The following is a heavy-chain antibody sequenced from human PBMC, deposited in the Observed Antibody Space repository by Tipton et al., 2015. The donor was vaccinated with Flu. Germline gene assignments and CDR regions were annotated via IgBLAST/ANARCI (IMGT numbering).Heavy chain of an antibody. V-gene: IGHV4-59*08. CDR3: ARHRVGLAVAGVVF. D-gene: IGHD6-19*01. Sequence: TLSLTCTVSGGSITSYYWSWIRQPPGKGLEWTGYFYGSGSTNYNPSLKSRVTISVDTSKNQFFLRLTSVTAADTAVYYCARHRVGLAVAGVVFWGQGTPVSVSS. CDR1: GGSITSYY. CDR2: FYGSGST. J-gene: IGHJ4*02.